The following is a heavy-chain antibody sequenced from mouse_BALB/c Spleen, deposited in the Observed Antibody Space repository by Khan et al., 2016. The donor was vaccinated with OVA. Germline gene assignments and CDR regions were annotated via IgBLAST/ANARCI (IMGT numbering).Heavy chain of an antibody. J-gene: IGHJ1*01. CDR3: ARREYGNFDWYFDV. Sequence: LVKTGASVKISCKASGYSFTGYYMHWVKQSHGKSLEWIGYISCYNGATSYNQKFKGKATFTVDTSSSTAYMQCNSLTSEDSAVYYCARREYGNFDWYFDVWGAGTTVTVSS. D-gene: IGHD2-10*02. CDR1: GYSFTGYY. CDR2: ISCYNGAT. V-gene: IGHV1S34*01.